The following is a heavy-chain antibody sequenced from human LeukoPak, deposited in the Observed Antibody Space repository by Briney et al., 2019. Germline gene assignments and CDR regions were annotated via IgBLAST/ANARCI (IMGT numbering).Heavy chain of an antibody. Sequence: GGSLRLSCAASGFTFSSYAMSWVRQAPGKGLEWVSAISGSGGSTYYADSVKGRFTISRDNSKNTLYLQMNSLRAEDTAVYYCARDRRSHHYFDYWGQGTLVTVSS. V-gene: IGHV3-23*01. CDR1: GFTFSSYA. J-gene: IGHJ4*02. CDR3: ARDRRSHHYFDY. CDR2: ISGSGGST.